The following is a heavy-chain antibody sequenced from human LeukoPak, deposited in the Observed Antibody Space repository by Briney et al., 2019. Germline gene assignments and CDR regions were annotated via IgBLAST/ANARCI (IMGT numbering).Heavy chain of an antibody. CDR1: GGTFSSYA. V-gene: IGHV1-69*13. CDR2: IIPIFGTA. J-gene: IGHJ4*02. D-gene: IGHD3-10*02. CDR3: ARARVVRRVIIPDLDF. Sequence: ASVKVSCRASGGTFSSYASNWVRQAPGQGLEWMGGIIPIFGTANYAQKFQGRVTITADESTSTAYMELSSLRSEDTAVYYCARARVVRRVIIPDLDFWGQGTLVTVSS.